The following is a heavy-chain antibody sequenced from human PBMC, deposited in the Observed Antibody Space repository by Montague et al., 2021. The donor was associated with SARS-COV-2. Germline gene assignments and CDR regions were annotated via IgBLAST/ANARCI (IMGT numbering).Heavy chain of an antibody. CDR1: GGSISTYY. V-gene: IGHV4-59*01. J-gene: IGHJ3*02. CDR2: IYYSGSP. Sequence: SETLSPTCTVSGGSISTYYWSWIRQSPGKGLEWIGYIYYSGSPNYNPSLTSRLSMSVDTSKNQFSLELSSVTAADTAVFFCARGKGRSPDAFDIWGQGITVTVSS. CDR3: ARGKGRSPDAFDI. D-gene: IGHD2-15*01.